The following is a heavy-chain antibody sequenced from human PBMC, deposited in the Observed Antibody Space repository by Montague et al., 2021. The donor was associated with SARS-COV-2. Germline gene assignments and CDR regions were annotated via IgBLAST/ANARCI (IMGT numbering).Heavy chain of an antibody. J-gene: IGHJ4*02. CDR3: ARSSVVRGVSLDY. V-gene: IGHV2-70*11. Sequence: PALVNPTQTLTLTCTFSGFSLSTSGMCVSWIRQPPGKALEWLARXDWXDDKHYSTSLKTRLTISKDTPKNQVVLTMTNMDPVDTATYYCARSSVVRGVSLDYWGQGTLVTVSS. CDR1: GFSLSTSGMC. CDR2: XDWXDDK. D-gene: IGHD3-10*01.